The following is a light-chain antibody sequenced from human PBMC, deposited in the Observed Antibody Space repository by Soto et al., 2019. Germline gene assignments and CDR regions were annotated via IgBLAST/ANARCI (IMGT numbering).Light chain of an antibody. J-gene: IGKJ1*01. CDR2: DAS. Sequence: DIQMTQSPSTLSVSPGDRVTISCRASQSVSSDLAWYQQKPGKAPKLLIYDASTMDSGIPARFSGSGSGTEFALTISSLQPEDFATYYCQQYNRYPPTFGRGTKVEIK. V-gene: IGKV1-5*01. CDR1: QSVSSD. CDR3: QQYNRYPPT.